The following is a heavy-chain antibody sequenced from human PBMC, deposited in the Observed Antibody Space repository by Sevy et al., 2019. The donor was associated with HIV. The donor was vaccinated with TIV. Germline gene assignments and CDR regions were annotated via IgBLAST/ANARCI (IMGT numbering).Heavy chain of an antibody. CDR1: GFTFSTNS. V-gene: IGHV3-48*01. CDR2: INSRSSTI. CDR3: ARGPSFLVVSDAPVDY. D-gene: IGHD2-8*02. Sequence: GGSLRRSCVASGFTFSTNSMNWVRQAPGKGLEWVSYINSRSSTIHYADSVKGRFTIFRDNAQNSLYLQMNGLRGEDTAVYYCARGPSFLVVSDAPVDYWGQGTLVTVSS. J-gene: IGHJ4*02.